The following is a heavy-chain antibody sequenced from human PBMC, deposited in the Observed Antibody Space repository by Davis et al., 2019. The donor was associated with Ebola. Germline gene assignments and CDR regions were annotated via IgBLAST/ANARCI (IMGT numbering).Heavy chain of an antibody. CDR3: AREKDYYYHGLDV. J-gene: IGHJ6*02. CDR2: VFYTGDT. V-gene: IGHV4-59*12. Sequence: PSETLSLTCTVSGGSISGDSWSWIRQPPGKGLEWIGYVFYTGDTKYNPSLGGRVTLAVDTSKNQFSLKLSSVTAADTAVYYCAREKDYYYHGLDVWGQGTTVTVS. CDR1: GGSISGDS. D-gene: IGHD2-15*01.